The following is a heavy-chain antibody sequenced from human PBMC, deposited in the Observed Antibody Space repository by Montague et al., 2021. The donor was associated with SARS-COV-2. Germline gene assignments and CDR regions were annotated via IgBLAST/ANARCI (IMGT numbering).Heavy chain of an antibody. D-gene: IGHD3-22*01. CDR3: ARGRDGYYHRSALFDY. V-gene: IGHV4-59*01. J-gene: IGHJ4*02. CDR1: GGSISSYY. Sequence: SQTLSLTCTVSGGSISSYYWSWIRQPPGKGLEWIGYIYYSGSTNYNPSLKSRVTILVDTSKNQFSLKLTSVTAADTAVYYCARGRDGYYHRSALFDYWGQGTLVTGSS. CDR2: IYYSGST.